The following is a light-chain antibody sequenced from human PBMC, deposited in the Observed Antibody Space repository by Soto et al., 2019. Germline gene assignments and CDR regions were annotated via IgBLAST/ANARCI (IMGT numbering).Light chain of an antibody. CDR2: AAS. CDR3: QQSYSSLSIT. J-gene: IGKJ5*01. V-gene: IGKV1-39*01. Sequence: DIQMTQSPSSLSASVGDRVTITCRASQSISRYLNWYQQKPGKAPKLLIYAASTLQSGVPSRFSGSGSGTDFTLTISSLQPEDFATYYCQQSYSSLSITFGQGTRLEMK. CDR1: QSISRY.